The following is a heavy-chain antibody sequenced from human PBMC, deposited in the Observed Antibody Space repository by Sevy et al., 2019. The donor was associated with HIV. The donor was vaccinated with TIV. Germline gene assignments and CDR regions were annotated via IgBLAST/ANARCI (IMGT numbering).Heavy chain of an antibody. CDR3: AKAKDGSVGDYNGYYNGMDV. J-gene: IGHJ6*02. CDR1: GFSFTSYA. V-gene: IGHV3-23*01. D-gene: IGHD3-10*01. CDR2: ISGSGDNT. Sequence: GGSLRLSCAASGFSFTSYAMNWVRQAPGKGLEWVSTISGSGDNTYFADSVQGRFTISRDNFKSTMYLQMNSLRADDTAVYYCAKAKDGSVGDYNGYYNGMDVWGQGTTVTVSS.